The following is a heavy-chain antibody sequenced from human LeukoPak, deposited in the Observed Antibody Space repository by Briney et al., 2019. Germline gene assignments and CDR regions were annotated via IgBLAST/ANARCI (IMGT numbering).Heavy chain of an antibody. Sequence: KPSETLSLTCTVSGYSISSGYYWGWIPHPPGKGLEWIGSIYHSGSTYYNPSLKSRVTISVDTPKNQFSLKLSSVTAADTAVYYCARDELWVRGVIMLLGAFDIWGQGTMVTVSS. CDR1: GYSISSGYY. J-gene: IGHJ3*02. CDR2: IYHSGST. CDR3: ARDELWVRGVIMLLGAFDI. D-gene: IGHD3-10*01. V-gene: IGHV4-38-2*02.